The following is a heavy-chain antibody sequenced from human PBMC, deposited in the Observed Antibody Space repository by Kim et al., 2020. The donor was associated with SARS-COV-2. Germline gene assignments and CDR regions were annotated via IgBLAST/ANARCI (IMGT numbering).Heavy chain of an antibody. CDR1: GYTFTGYY. Sequence: ASVKVSCKASGYTFTGYYMHWVRQAPGQGLEWMGWINPNSGGTNYAQKFQGRVTMTRDTSISTAYMELSRLRSDDTAVYYCAREATVTGRGVNFDYWGQGTLVTVSS. CDR2: INPNSGGT. CDR3: AREATVTGRGVNFDY. D-gene: IGHD4-17*01. V-gene: IGHV1-2*02. J-gene: IGHJ4*02.